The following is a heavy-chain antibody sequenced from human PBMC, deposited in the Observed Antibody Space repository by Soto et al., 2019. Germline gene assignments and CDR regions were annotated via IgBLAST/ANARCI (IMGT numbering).Heavy chain of an antibody. CDR1: GGSISSSSYY. Sequence: PSETLSLTCTVSGGSISSSSYYWGWIRQPPGKGLEWIGSIYYSGSTYYNPSLKSRATISVDTSKNQFSLKLSSVTAADTAVYYCARWVPGNYECFDYWGQGTLVTSPQ. D-gene: IGHD4-4*01. CDR2: IYYSGST. J-gene: IGHJ4*02. V-gene: IGHV4-39*01. CDR3: ARWVPGNYECFDY.